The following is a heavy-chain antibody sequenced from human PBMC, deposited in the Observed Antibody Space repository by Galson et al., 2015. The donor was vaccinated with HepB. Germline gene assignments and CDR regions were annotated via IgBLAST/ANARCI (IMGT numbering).Heavy chain of an antibody. V-gene: IGHV3-21*01. CDR3: ARVSYDSSGYYYFNRGAFDI. CDR1: GFTFSSYS. CDR2: ISSSSSYI. J-gene: IGHJ3*02. Sequence: SLRLSCAASGFTFSSYSMNWVRQAPGKGLEWVSSISSSSSYIYYADSVKGRFTISRDNAKNSLYLQMNSLRAEDTAVYYCARVSYDSSGYYYFNRGAFDIWGQGTMVTVSS. D-gene: IGHD3-22*01.